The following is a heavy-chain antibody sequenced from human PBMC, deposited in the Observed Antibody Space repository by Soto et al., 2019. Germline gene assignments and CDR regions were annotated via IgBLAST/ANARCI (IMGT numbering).Heavy chain of an antibody. J-gene: IGHJ4*02. V-gene: IGHV3-33*01. CDR2: IWYDGSNK. D-gene: IGHD2-2*01. CDR3: ARWYCISTSCRKDLYYFDY. CDR1: GFTFSSYG. Sequence: QVQLVESGGGVVQPGRSLRLSCAASGFTFSSYGMHWVRQAPGKGLEWVAVIWYDGSNKYYADSVKGRFTISRDNSKNTLYLQMNSLRAEDTAVYYCARWYCISTSCRKDLYYFDYWGQGTLVTVSS.